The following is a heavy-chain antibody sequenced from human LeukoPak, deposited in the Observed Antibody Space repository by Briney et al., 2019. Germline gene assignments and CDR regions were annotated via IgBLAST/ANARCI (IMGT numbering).Heavy chain of an antibody. CDR2: ISGSGGST. CDR1: GFTFSSYS. Sequence: GGSLRLSCAASGFTFSSYSMNWVRQAPGKGLEWVSAISGSGGSTYYADSVKGRFTISRDNSRNTLYLQMNSLRAEDTAVYYCAKVVLAAAGTGFDYWGQGTLVTASS. V-gene: IGHV3-23*01. D-gene: IGHD6-13*01. J-gene: IGHJ4*02. CDR3: AKVVLAAAGTGFDY.